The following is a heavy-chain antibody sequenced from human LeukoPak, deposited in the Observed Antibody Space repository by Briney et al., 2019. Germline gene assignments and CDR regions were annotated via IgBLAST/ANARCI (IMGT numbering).Heavy chain of an antibody. CDR1: GFAFRIYG. Sequence: GGSLRLSCTASGFAFRIYGMRWVRQEPGKGLEWVAFIWPGGTRSFYADSVEGRFTISRDDSNNTVYLHMSSLKAEDTALYYCVRDRNNNYFDYWGQGTLLTVSS. J-gene: IGHJ4*02. D-gene: IGHD1-14*01. V-gene: IGHV3-33*01. CDR3: VRDRNNNYFDY. CDR2: IWPGGTRS.